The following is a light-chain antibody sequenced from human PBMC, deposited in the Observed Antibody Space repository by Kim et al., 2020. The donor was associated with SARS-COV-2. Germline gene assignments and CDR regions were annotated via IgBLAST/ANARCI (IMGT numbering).Light chain of an antibody. J-gene: IGKJ5*01. V-gene: IGKV4-1*01. CDR2: WAS. Sequence: RATINCKSSQSVLYSAINKNYLAWFQQKKGQPPRLLISWASTRASGVPDRFSGSGSGTDFTLTISSLQAEDVAVYFCHQYYSLPTFGQGTRLEIK. CDR1: QSVLYSAINKNY. CDR3: HQYYSLPT.